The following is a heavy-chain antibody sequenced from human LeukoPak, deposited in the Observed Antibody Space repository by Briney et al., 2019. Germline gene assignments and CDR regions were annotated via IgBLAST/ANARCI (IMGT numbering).Heavy chain of an antibody. J-gene: IGHJ3*02. CDR2: INPSGGST. CDR3: ARGGRGEGTGTTRVAFDI. Sequence: ASVKVSCKAAGYTFTTYYMHWVRQAPGQGLEWMGTINPSGGSTSYAQKFQGRVTMTRDTSTSTVYMELSSLRSEATAAYYCARGGRGEGTGTTRVAFDIWGQGTMVTVSS. D-gene: IGHD1-1*01. CDR1: GYTFTTYY. V-gene: IGHV1-46*01.